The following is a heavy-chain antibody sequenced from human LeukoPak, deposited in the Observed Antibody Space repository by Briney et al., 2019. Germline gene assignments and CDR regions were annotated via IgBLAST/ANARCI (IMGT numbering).Heavy chain of an antibody. D-gene: IGHD6-6*01. J-gene: IGHJ4*02. CDR2: IYYSGST. CDR1: GDSISSYY. CDR3: AGGDSSSSLWRVYFDY. V-gene: IGHV4-59*01. Sequence: PSETLSLTCTVSGDSISSYYWSWIRQPPGKGLEWIGYIYYSGSTNYNPSLKSRVTISVDTSKNQFSLKLSSVTAADTAVYYCAGGDSSSSLWRVYFDYWGQGTLVTVSS.